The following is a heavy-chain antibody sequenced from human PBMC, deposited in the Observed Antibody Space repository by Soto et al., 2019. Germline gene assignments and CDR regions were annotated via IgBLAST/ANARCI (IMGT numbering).Heavy chain of an antibody. CDR3: ARDSRFDCRGGSCYSLGWIDP. CDR2: IIPIFGTA. V-gene: IGHV1-69*13. J-gene: IGHJ5*02. D-gene: IGHD2-15*01. Sequence: ASVKVSCKASGGTFSSYAISWVRQAPGQGLEWMGGIIPIFGTANYAQKFQGRVTITADESTSTAYMELSSLRSEDTAVYYCARDSRFDCRGGSCYSLGWIDPWGQGTLVTVSA. CDR1: GGTFSSYA.